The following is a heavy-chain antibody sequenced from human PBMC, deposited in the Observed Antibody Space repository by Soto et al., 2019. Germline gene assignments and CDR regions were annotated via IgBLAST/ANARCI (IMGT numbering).Heavy chain of an antibody. J-gene: IGHJ4*02. D-gene: IGHD2-15*01. CDR2: IYYSGST. CDR1: GGSISSGGYY. Sequence: QVQLQESGPGLVKPSQTLSLTCTVSGGSISSGGYYWSWIRQHAGKGLEWIGYIYYSGSTYYNPSLKSRVTRSVDTSKNQFSLKLSSVTAADTAVYYCARKSPLIRIFDDWGQGTLVTVSS. CDR3: ARKSPLIRIFDD. V-gene: IGHV4-31*03.